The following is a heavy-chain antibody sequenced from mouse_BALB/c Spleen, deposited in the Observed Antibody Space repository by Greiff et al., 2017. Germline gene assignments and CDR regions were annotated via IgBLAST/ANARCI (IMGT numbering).Heavy chain of an antibody. D-gene: IGHD1-1*01. Sequence: VQLQQSGPELVKPGASVKISCKASGYSFTSYYIHWVKQRPGQGIEWIGWIFPGSGNTKYNEKFKGKATLTADTSSSTAYLQLSSLTSEDSAVYFCARSDYGSDYWGQGTTLTVSA. CDR1: GYSFTSYY. V-gene: IGHV1-66*01. CDR3: ARSDYGSDY. CDR2: IFPGSGNT. J-gene: IGHJ2*01.